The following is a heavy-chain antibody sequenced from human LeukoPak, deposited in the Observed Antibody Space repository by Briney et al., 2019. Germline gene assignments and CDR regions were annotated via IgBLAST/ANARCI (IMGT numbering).Heavy chain of an antibody. CDR2: IRYDGSNK. J-gene: IGHJ4*02. CDR3: AIPGVSDY. V-gene: IGHV3-30*02. Sequence: GGSLRLSCAGSGFTFSNAWLSWVRQAPGKGLEWVAFIRYDGSNKYYADSVKGRFTISRDNSKNTLYLQMNSLRAEDTAVYYCAIPGVSDYWGQGTLVTVSS. CDR1: GFTFSNAW.